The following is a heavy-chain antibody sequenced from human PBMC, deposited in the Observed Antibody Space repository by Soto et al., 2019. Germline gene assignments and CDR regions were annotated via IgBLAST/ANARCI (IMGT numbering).Heavy chain of an antibody. J-gene: IGHJ4*02. Sequence: QVQLVQSGAEVKKPGASVKVSCKASGYTFTSYYMHWVRQAPGQGLEWMGIINPSGGSTSYAQKFQGRVTMTRDTSTSTVYMELSSRRSEDTAVYYCAREYCSGGSCYGGAFDYWGQGTLVTVSS. CDR1: GYTFTSYY. D-gene: IGHD2-15*01. V-gene: IGHV1-46*01. CDR2: INPSGGST. CDR3: AREYCSGGSCYGGAFDY.